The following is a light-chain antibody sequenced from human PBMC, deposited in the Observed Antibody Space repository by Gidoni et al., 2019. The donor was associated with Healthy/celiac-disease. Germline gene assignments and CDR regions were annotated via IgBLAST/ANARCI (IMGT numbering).Light chain of an antibody. CDR1: QSVSSN. Sequence: EIVMTQSPATLSVSPGERATLSCRASQSVSSNLAWYQQKPGQAPRLLIYGASTRATGIPARFRGSGSGTEFTLTISSLQSEDFAVYYCQQYNNWPGAFGQGTKLEIK. J-gene: IGKJ2*01. CDR3: QQYNNWPGA. V-gene: IGKV3-15*01. CDR2: GAS.